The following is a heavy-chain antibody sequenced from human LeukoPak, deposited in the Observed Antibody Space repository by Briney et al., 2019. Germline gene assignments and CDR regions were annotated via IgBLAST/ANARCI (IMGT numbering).Heavy chain of an antibody. CDR3: ASLARGGNWFDP. CDR2: INHSGST. J-gene: IGHJ5*02. V-gene: IGHV4-34*01. D-gene: IGHD6-6*01. Sequence: SETLSLTCAVYGGSFSGYYWSWIRQPPGKGLEWIGEINHSGSTNYNPSLKSRVTISVDTSKNQFSLKLSSVTAADTAVYYCASLARGGNWFDPWGQGTLVTVSS. CDR1: GGSFSGYY.